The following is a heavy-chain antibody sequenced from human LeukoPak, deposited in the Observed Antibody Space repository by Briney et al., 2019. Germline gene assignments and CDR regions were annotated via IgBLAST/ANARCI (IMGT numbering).Heavy chain of an antibody. CDR1: GYTFTSYG. J-gene: IGHJ4*02. D-gene: IGHD2-2*01. CDR3: ARYCSSTSCPLPQTTTDY. V-gene: IGHV1-18*04. CDR2: ISAYNGNT. Sequence: AASVKVSCKASGYTFTSYGISWVRQAPGQGLEWMGWISAYNGNTNYAQKLQGRVTMTTDTSTSTAYMELRSLRSDDTAVYYCARYCSSTSCPLPQTTTDYWGQGTLVTVSS.